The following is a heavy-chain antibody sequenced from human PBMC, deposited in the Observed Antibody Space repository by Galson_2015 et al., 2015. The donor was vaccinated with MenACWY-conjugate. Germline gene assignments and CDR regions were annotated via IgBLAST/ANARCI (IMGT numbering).Heavy chain of an antibody. CDR1: GGSISSYY. CDR2: IYYSGST. J-gene: IGHJ4*02. D-gene: IGHD6-19*01. CDR3: ARQGSGSYFDY. V-gene: IGHV4-59*08. Sequence: ETLSLTCTVSGGSISSYYWSWIRQPPGKGLEWTGYIYYSGSTNYNPSLKSRVTISVDTSKNQFSLKLSSVTAADTAVYYCARQGSGSYFDYWGQGTLVTVSS.